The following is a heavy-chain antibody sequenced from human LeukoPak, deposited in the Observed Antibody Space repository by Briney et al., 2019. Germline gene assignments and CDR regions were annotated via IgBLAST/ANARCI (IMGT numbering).Heavy chain of an antibody. D-gene: IGHD3-3*02. CDR3: ARGVLGFDY. Sequence: PSETLSLTCTVSGGSISSYYWTWIRQPPGKGLEWIGYIYYSGSTNYNPSLKSRVTISVDASKNQFSLKLSSVTAADTAVYYCARGVLGFDYWGQGTLVTVSS. CDR1: GGSISSYY. V-gene: IGHV4-59*01. J-gene: IGHJ4*02. CDR2: IYYSGST.